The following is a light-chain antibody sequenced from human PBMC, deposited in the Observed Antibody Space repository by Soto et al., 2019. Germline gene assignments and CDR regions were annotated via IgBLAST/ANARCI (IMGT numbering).Light chain of an antibody. J-gene: IGLJ2*01. CDR2: DVN. CDR3: TSWTTSTTMI. V-gene: IGLV2-14*03. CDR1: SSDIGAYNF. Sequence: QSALTHPASVSGSPGQSITISCTGTSSDIGAYNFVSWYQQHPGKAPKLMLYDVNIRPSRVSNRFSGSKSGNTASLTISGLQAEDEADYYCTSWTTSTTMIFGGGTKVTVL.